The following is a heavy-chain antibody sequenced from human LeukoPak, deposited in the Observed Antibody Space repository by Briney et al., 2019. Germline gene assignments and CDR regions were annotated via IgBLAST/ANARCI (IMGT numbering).Heavy chain of an antibody. J-gene: IGHJ5*02. Sequence: ASVKVSCKASGYTLTSYYLHWVRQAPGQGLEWMAIINPSGGSTSHAQKFQGRVTMTRDTSASTVYMELSSLRSEDTAVYYCARDGIVVVAADNWFDPWGQGTLVTVSS. D-gene: IGHD2-15*01. CDR1: GYTLTSYY. CDR3: ARDGIVVVAADNWFDP. V-gene: IGHV1-46*01. CDR2: INPSGGST.